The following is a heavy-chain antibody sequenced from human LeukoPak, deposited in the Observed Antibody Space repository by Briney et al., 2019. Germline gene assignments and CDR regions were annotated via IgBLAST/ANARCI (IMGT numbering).Heavy chain of an antibody. V-gene: IGHV3-20*04. Sequence: GRSLRLTCAASGLTFDDRGMSWVRHAPGKGLEWVSGINWNGGSTAYADSVKGRFTISRDNAKKSLYLQMNSLGGEDTALYYCAREYAALGFDIWGQGTMVTVSS. CDR3: AREYAALGFDI. D-gene: IGHD7-27*01. CDR2: INWNGGST. J-gene: IGHJ3*02. CDR1: GLTFDDRG.